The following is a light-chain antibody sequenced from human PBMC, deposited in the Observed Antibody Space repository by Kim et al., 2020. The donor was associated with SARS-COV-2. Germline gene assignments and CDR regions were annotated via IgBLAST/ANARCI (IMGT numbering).Light chain of an antibody. J-gene: IGLJ3*02. V-gene: IGLV2-23*01. CDR1: SSDVGSYNL. Sequence: SSGQSITISCTGTSSDVGSYNLVSWYQQHPGKAPKLMIYEGSKRPSGVSNRFSGSKSGNTASLTISGLQAEDEADYYCCSYAGSWVFGGGTQLTVL. CDR2: EGS. CDR3: CSYAGSWV.